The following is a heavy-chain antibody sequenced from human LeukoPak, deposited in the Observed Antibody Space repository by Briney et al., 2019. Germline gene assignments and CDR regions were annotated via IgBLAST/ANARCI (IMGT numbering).Heavy chain of an antibody. D-gene: IGHD5-18*01. CDR3: MTAAGYNFGQY. V-gene: IGHV3-53*01. J-gene: IGHJ4*02. CDR1: GLTVNNNY. CDR2: LYIGGNT. Sequence: PGGSLRLSCAASGLTVNNNYMNWVRQAPGKGLEWVSALYIGGNTYYADSVRGRFTISRDNSKNTLYLQMNSLRAEDTAIYYCMTAAGYNFGQYWGQGTQVTVSS.